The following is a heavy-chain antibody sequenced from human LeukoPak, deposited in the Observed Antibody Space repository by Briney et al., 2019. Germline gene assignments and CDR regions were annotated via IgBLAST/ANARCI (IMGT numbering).Heavy chain of an antibody. J-gene: IGHJ4*02. CDR1: GSTFSSYG. D-gene: IGHD6-13*01. V-gene: IGHV3-30*18. CDR2: ISYDGSNK. CDR3: AKEAAVTLDY. Sequence: GGSLRLSCAASGSTFSSYGMHWVRQAPGKGLEWVAVISYDGSNKYYADSEKGRFTISRDNSKNTLYLQMNSLRAEDTAVYYCAKEAAVTLDYWGQGTLVTVSS.